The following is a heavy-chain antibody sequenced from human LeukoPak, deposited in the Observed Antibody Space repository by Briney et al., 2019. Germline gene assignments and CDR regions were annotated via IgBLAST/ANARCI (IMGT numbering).Heavy chain of an antibody. Sequence: GGSLRLSCAASGFTFDDYAMHWVRQAPGKGLEWVSGISWNSGSIGYADSVKGRFTISRDNSKNTLYLQMNSLRAEDTAVYYCAKQRRGRGVILAYYYYGMDVWGQGTTVTVSS. CDR3: AKQRRGRGVILAYYYYGMDV. J-gene: IGHJ6*02. V-gene: IGHV3-9*01. D-gene: IGHD3-10*01. CDR2: ISWNSGSI. CDR1: GFTFDDYA.